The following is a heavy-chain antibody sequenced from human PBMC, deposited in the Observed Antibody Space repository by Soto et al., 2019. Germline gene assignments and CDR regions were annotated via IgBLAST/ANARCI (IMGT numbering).Heavy chain of an antibody. D-gene: IGHD3-9*01. CDR3: ARDGIAYYDILNGYYSAYYFDY. CDR1: GGSISSYY. CDR2: IYTSGST. V-gene: IGHV4-4*07. J-gene: IGHJ4*02. Sequence: ETLSLTCTVSGGSISSYYWSWIRQPAGKGLEWIGRIYTSGSTNYNPSLKSRVTMSVDTSKNQFSLKLSSVTAADTAVYYCARDGIAYYDILNGYYSAYYFDYWGQGTLVTVSS.